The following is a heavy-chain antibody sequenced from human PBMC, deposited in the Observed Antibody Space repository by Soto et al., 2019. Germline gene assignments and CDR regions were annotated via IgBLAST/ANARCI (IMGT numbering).Heavy chain of an antibody. CDR3: ASGRYCSSTSCYIDY. Sequence: EVQLVESGGGLVKSGGSLRLSCVASGFTFSSYSMNWVRQAPGKGLEWVSSISSSSSYIYYADSVKGRFTISRDNAKNSLYLQMNSLRAEDTAVYYCASGRYCSSTSCYIDYWGQGTLVTVSS. J-gene: IGHJ4*02. CDR2: ISSSSSYI. V-gene: IGHV3-21*01. D-gene: IGHD2-2*02. CDR1: GFTFSSYS.